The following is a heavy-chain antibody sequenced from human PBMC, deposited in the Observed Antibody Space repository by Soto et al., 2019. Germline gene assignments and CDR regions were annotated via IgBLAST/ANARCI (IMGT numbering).Heavy chain of an antibody. CDR2: IYAGGST. Sequence: PGGSLRLSCAASGFTVSNYYMAWVRQAPAKGLEWVSVIYAGGSTYYADSVKGRFTISRDNSRNTVYLQMNSLRAEDTAVYFCARVHGYTSGFDSWGQGTLVTVSS. J-gene: IGHJ4*02. V-gene: IGHV3-53*01. CDR3: ARVHGYTSGFDS. CDR1: GFTVSNYY. D-gene: IGHD6-19*01.